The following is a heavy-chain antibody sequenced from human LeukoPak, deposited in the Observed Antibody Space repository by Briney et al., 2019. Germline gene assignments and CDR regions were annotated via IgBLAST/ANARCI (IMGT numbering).Heavy chain of an antibody. D-gene: IGHD1-26*01. V-gene: IGHV3-21*01. J-gene: IGHJ6*02. CDR3: ARDSGGLGYYGMDV. CDR1: GFTFSSYS. Sequence: GGSLRLSCAASGFTFSSYSMNWVRQAPGKGLEWVSSISSSSSYIYYADSVKGRFTISRDNAKNSLYLQMNSLRAEDTAVYYCARDSGGLGYYGMDVWGQGTTVTVSS. CDR2: ISSSSSYI.